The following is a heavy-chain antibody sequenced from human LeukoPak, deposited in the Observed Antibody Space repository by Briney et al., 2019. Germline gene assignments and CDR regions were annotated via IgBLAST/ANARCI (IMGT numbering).Heavy chain of an antibody. CDR1: GGSISSSSYY. CDR2: IYYSGST. CDR3: ARWYSGSSTFDY. J-gene: IGHJ4*02. D-gene: IGHD1-26*01. V-gene: IGHV4-61*01. Sequence: SETLSLTCTVSGGSISSSSYYWSWIRQPPGKGLEWIGYIYYSGSTNYNPSLKSRVTISVDTSKNQFSLKLSSVTAADTAVYYCARWYSGSSTFDYWGQGTLVTVSS.